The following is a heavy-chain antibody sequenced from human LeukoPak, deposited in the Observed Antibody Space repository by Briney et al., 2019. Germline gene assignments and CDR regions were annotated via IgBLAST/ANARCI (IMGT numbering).Heavy chain of an antibody. CDR1: GFTFSTFW. D-gene: IGHD1-26*01. CDR3: ARGRGVDL. J-gene: IGHJ2*01. V-gene: IGHV3-7*01. Sequence: GGSLGLSCAASGFTFSTFWMTWVRQAPGKGLEWVANIKQDGSEKYYVDSVKGRFTISRDNAKNSLYVQMNSLRAEDTAVYYCARGRGVDLWGRGTLVTVSS. CDR2: IKQDGSEK.